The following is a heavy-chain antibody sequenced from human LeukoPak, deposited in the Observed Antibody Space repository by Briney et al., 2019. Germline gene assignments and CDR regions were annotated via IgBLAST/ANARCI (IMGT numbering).Heavy chain of an antibody. V-gene: IGHV1-8*01. J-gene: IGHJ5*02. Sequence: GASVKVSCKASGYIFVTSDINWVRQAAGQGLEWMGWMNPLSGNTGYAQKFQGRVTITRNTSISTAYMELSSLRSEDTAVYYCARGLLLWFGELVHGHWFDPWGQGTLVTVSS. CDR3: ARGLLLWFGELVHGHWFDP. CDR1: GYIFVTSD. CDR2: MNPLSGNT. D-gene: IGHD3-10*01.